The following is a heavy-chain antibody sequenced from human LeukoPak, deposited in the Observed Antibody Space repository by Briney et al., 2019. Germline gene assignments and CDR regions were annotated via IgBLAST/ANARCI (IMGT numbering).Heavy chain of an antibody. CDR3: ARHSYYDHSGGRNWFDP. Sequence: SETLSLTCTVSSGSISSYYWSWIRQPPGKGLEWIGYIYYSGSTNYNPSLKSRVTISVDTSKNQFSLKLSSVTAADTAVYYCARHSYYDHSGGRNWFDPWGQGTLVTVSS. CDR2: IYYSGST. D-gene: IGHD3-3*01. J-gene: IGHJ5*02. CDR1: SGSISSYY. V-gene: IGHV4-59*08.